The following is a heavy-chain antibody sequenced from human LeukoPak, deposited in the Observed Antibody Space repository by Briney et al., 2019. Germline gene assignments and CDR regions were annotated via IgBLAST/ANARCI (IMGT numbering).Heavy chain of an antibody. CDR3: VRDETLWTLDW. J-gene: IGHJ4*02. CDR1: GFTFSAYA. V-gene: IGHV3-74*03. Sequence: GGSLRLSRSASGFTFSAYAMTWVRQAPGMGLVWVSRINERGTDSMYAESVKGRFTISRDNAKNTVYLQMNSLRAEDTAVYYCVRDETLWTLDWWGQGTLVSVSS. CDR2: INERGTDS. D-gene: IGHD1-1*01.